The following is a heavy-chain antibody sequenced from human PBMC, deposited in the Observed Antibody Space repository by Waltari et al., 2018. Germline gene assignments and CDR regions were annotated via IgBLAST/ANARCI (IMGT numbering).Heavy chain of an antibody. CDR2: IYYRGST. V-gene: IGHV4-39*01. D-gene: IGHD3-22*01. CDR1: GGSISSSSYY. CDR3: ASLTYYYDSSGYSGDAFDI. J-gene: IGHJ3*02. Sequence: QLQLQESGPGLVKPSETLSLTCTVSGGSISSSSYYWGWIRQPPGKGLEWIGSIYYRGSTYDNPSLKSRVTLSVDTSKNQCSLKLSSVTAADTAVYYGASLTYYYDSSGYSGDAFDIWGQGTMVTVSS.